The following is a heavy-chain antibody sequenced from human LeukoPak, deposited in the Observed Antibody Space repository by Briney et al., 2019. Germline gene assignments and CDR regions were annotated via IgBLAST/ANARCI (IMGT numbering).Heavy chain of an antibody. J-gene: IGHJ3*02. CDR3: ARGTYSLDAFDS. Sequence: ASVTVSCKASVYTFTSYDFNWVRQATGQGLEWMGWMNSNSCNTGYAQKFQGRVTMTRNTSISTAYMELSSLRSEDTAVYYCARGTYSLDAFDSWGEGTMVTVSS. D-gene: IGHD2-15*01. V-gene: IGHV1-8*01. CDR1: VYTFTSYD. CDR2: MNSNSCNT.